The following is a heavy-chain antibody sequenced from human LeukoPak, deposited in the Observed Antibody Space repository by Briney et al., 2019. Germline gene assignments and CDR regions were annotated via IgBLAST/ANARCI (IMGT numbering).Heavy chain of an antibody. CDR3: ASGGRGYSYGRLPY. J-gene: IGHJ4*02. CDR2: IYYSGST. V-gene: IGHV4-31*03. D-gene: IGHD5-18*01. Sequence: KSSETLSLTCTVSGGSISSGGYYWSWIRQHPGKGLEWIGYIYYSGSTYYNPSLKSRVTISVDTSKNQFSLKLSSVTAADTAVYYCASGGRGYSYGRLPYWGQGTLVTVSS. CDR1: GGSISSGGYY.